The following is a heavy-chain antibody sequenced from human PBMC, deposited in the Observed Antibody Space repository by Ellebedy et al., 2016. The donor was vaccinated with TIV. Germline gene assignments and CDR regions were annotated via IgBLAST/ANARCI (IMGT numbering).Heavy chain of an antibody. CDR1: GGSISSDNW. D-gene: IGHD3-22*01. CDR2: IYYSGST. CDR3: ARQDDSSGYYVWYFDL. J-gene: IGHJ2*01. Sequence: SETLSLTCAVSGGSISSDNWWSWVRQPPGKGLEWIGSIYYSGSTYYNPSLKSRVTISVDTSKNQFSLKLSSVTAADTAVYYCARQDDSSGYYVWYFDLWGRGTLVTVSS. V-gene: IGHV4-39*01.